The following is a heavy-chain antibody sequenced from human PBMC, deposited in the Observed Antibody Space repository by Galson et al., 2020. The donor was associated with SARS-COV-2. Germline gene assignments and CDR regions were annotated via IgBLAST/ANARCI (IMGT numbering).Heavy chain of an antibody. Sequence: GGSLRLSCGASGLVYSRYAMSWVRQAPGKGLEWVSTITGSGGSTYYADSVKGRFTISRDNSKNTLYLQMNSLRAEDTAVYYCVKDGDWGITYGYGMDVWGQGTTVTVSS. D-gene: IGHD2-21*01. CDR3: VKDGDWGITYGYGMDV. V-gene: IGHV3-23*01. CDR2: ITGSGGST. CDR1: GLVYSRYA. J-gene: IGHJ6*02.